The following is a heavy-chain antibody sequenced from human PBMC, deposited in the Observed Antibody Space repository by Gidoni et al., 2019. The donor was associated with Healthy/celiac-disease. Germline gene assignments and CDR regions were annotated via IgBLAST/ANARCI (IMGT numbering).Heavy chain of an antibody. CDR1: GFTFSRYS. J-gene: IGHJ6*03. CDR3: ARHCSSTSCSAYYYMDV. D-gene: IGHD2-2*01. Sequence: EVQLVDSGGGLVKPGGSLRLSCAASGFTFSRYSMNWVRQAPGKGLEWVSSISRSSSYIYYADSVKGRFTISRDNAKNSLYLQMNSLRAEDTAVYYCARHCSSTSCSAYYYMDVWGKGTTVTVSS. CDR2: ISRSSSYI. V-gene: IGHV3-21*01.